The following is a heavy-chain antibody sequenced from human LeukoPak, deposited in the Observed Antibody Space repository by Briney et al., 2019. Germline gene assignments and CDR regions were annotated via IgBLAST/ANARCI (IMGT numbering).Heavy chain of an antibody. CDR3: ARSSTGAFDY. CDR1: GGSISSYY. Sequence: SETLSLTCTVSGGSISSYYWSWIRQPPGKGLEWIGYTHYSESTNYNPSLKSRVTISVDTSKSQFSLKLRSVTAADTAVYYCARSSTGAFDYWGQGTLVTVSS. D-gene: IGHD1-14*01. CDR2: THYSEST. J-gene: IGHJ4*02. V-gene: IGHV4-59*08.